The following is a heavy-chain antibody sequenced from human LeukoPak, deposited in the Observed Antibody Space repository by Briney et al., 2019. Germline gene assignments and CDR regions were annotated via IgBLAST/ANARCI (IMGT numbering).Heavy chain of an antibody. CDR2: INPNSGGI. D-gene: IGHD3-3*01. J-gene: IGHJ5*02. CDR1: GYTFTGYY. CDR3: ARAYYDFWSAASNWFDP. Sequence: GASVKVSCKASGYTFTGYYMHWVRQAPGQGLEWMGWINPNSGGINYAQKFQGRVTMTRDTSISTAYMELSRLRSDDTAVYYCARAYYDFWSAASNWFDPWGQGTLVTVSS. V-gene: IGHV1-2*02.